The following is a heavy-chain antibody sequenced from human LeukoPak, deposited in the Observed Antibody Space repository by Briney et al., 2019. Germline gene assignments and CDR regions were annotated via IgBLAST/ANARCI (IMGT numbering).Heavy chain of an antibody. J-gene: IGHJ6*03. CDR3: ARGRYCSGASCYKVFYYYMDV. CDR1: GYTFTTYG. CDR2: ISTYNGNT. V-gene: IGHV1-18*01. Sequence: GASVKVSCKSSGYTFTTYGISWVRQAPGQGLEWMGLISTYNGNTNYAHNLQGRVTMATDTSTTTAYMELRSLRSDDTAVYYCARGRYCSGASCYKVFYYYMDVWGRGTPVTVSS. D-gene: IGHD2-2*02.